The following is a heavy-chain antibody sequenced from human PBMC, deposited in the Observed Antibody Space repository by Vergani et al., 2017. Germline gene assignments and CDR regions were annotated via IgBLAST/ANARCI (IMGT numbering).Heavy chain of an antibody. CDR3: ARERIAAAVNWFDP. CDR1: GGSFSGYY. Sequence: QVQLQQWGAGLLKPSETLSLTCAVYGGSFSGYYWSWIRQPPGKGLEWIGEINHSGSTNYNPSLKSRVTISVDTSKNQFSLKLSSVTAADTAVYYCARERIAAAVNWFDPWGQGTLVTVSS. CDR2: INHSGST. J-gene: IGHJ5*02. D-gene: IGHD6-13*01. V-gene: IGHV4-34*01.